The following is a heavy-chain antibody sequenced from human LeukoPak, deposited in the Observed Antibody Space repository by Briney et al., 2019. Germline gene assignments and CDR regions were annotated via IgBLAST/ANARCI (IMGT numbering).Heavy chain of an antibody. Sequence: GGSLRLSCAASGFTFSSYAISWVRQALGKGLEWVSAISGSGGSTYYADSVKGRFTISGDNSKNTLYLQMNSLRAEDTAVYYCAKDFGGYVMNWFDPWGQGTLVTVSS. CDR1: GFTFSSYA. CDR2: ISGSGGST. V-gene: IGHV3-23*01. J-gene: IGHJ5*02. D-gene: IGHD5-12*01. CDR3: AKDFGGYVMNWFDP.